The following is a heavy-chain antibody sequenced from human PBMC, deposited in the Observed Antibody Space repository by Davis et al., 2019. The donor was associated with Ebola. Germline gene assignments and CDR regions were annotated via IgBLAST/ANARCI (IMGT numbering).Heavy chain of an antibody. CDR3: ARIIAASAPFDY. V-gene: IGHV3-48*03. CDR2: ISNTAKTI. D-gene: IGHD6-13*01. J-gene: IGHJ4*02. Sequence: GGSLRLSCAASGFTFRSWDMNWVRQAPGKGLEWVSYISNTAKTIYYADSEKGRFTISRDNARNSVYLQMDSLRAEDTGVYYCARIIAASAPFDYRGQGTPVTVSS. CDR1: GFTFRSWD.